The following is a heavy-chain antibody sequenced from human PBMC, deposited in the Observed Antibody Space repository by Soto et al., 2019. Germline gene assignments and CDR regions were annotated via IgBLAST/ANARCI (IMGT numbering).Heavy chain of an antibody. V-gene: IGHV4-59*01. CDR2: IDYSGST. J-gene: IGHJ5*02. Sequence: SETLSLTCTVSGGSISTYYWGWIRQPPGKVLEWIGYIDYSGSTNYNPSLKSRATISIDTSKSQFSLKLSSVSAADTAVYYCARAAGGYSYAPWGQGTMVTVSS. CDR1: GGSISTYY. D-gene: IGHD3-16*01. CDR3: ARAAGGYSYAP.